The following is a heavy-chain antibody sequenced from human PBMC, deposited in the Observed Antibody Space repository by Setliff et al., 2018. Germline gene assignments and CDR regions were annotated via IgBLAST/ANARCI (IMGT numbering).Heavy chain of an antibody. Sequence: VASVKVSCKASGGTFDSYSFTWLRQAPGQGLEWVGGFIPILLTPNYAQKFQGRITITADKSTSTAYMELSGLRSDDTAVYFCARPRSPKISIFGVTPFDYWGQGTLVTVSS. CDR2: FIPILLTP. J-gene: IGHJ4*02. CDR3: ARPRSPKISIFGVTPFDY. D-gene: IGHD3-3*01. V-gene: IGHV1-69*06. CDR1: GGTFDSYS.